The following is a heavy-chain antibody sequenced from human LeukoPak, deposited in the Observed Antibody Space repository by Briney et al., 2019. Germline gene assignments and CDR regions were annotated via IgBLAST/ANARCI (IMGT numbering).Heavy chain of an antibody. Sequence: ASVKVSCKASGYTFTGYYMHWVRQAPGQGLEWMGWINPNSGGTNYAQKFQGRVTMTRDTSISTAYMELSRLRSDDTAVYYCARDIVATVGNWFDPWGQGTLVTVSS. CDR3: ARDIVATVGNWFDP. J-gene: IGHJ5*02. D-gene: IGHD5-12*01. CDR2: INPNSGGT. V-gene: IGHV1-2*02. CDR1: GYTFTGYY.